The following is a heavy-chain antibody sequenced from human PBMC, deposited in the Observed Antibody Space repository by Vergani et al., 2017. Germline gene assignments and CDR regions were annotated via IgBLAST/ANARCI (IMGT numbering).Heavy chain of an antibody. D-gene: IGHD2-15*01. CDR2: ISYDGSNK. Sequence: QVQLVESGGGVVQPGRSLRLSCAASGFTFSSYGMHWVRQAPGKGLEWVAVISYDGSNKYYADPVKGRFTISRGNSKNTLYLQMNSLRAEDTAVYYCAKAAPYSRYCSGGSCYLRDNWFDPWGQGTLVTVSS. V-gene: IGHV3-30*18. J-gene: IGHJ5*02. CDR3: AKAAPYSRYCSGGSCYLRDNWFDP. CDR1: GFTFSSYG.